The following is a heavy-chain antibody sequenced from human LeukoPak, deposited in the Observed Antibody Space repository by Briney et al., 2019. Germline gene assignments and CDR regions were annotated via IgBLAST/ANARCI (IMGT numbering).Heavy chain of an antibody. CDR1: GGSISSRSYY. CDR3: ARGSSSGTSGHDAFDI. CDR2: IYYSGSS. D-gene: IGHD5-12*01. V-gene: IGHV4-39*07. J-gene: IGHJ3*02. Sequence: PSETLSLTCTVSGGSISSRSYYWGWIRQPPGKGLEWIGSIYYSGSSYYNPSLNSRVTISVDTSKKQFSLKLTSVTAADTAVYHCARGSSSGTSGHDAFDIWGQGTMVTVSS.